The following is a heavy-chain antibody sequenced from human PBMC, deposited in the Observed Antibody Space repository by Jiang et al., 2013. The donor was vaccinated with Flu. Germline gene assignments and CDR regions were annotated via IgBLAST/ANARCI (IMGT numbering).Heavy chain of an antibody. Sequence: SAISGSGGSTYYADSVKGRFTISRDNSKNTLYLQMNSLRAEDTAVYYCAKRAPNWNGLPLDYWGQGTLVTVSS. D-gene: IGHD1-20*01. CDR3: AKRAPNWNGLPLDY. J-gene: IGHJ4*02. V-gene: IGHV3-23*01. CDR2: ISGSGGST.